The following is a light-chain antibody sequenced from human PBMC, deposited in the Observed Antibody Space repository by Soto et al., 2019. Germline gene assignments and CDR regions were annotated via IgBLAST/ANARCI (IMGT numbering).Light chain of an antibody. J-gene: IGLJ2*01. V-gene: IGLV1-40*01. CDR3: QSYDNSLSGSGV. Sequence: QSVLTQPPSVSGAPGQRVTISCTGSTSNIGAGYDVHWYQHLPGTAPKLLIYANTYRPSGVPDRFSRSKSGTSASLAITGLQAEDEADYYCQSYDNSLSGSGVFGGGTQLTVL. CDR2: ANT. CDR1: TSNIGAGYD.